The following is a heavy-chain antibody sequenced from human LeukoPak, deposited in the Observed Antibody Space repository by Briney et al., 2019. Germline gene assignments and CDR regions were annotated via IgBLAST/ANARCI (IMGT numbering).Heavy chain of an antibody. Sequence: GASVKVSCKASGYTFSSYGIIWVRQAPGQGLEWMGWVTAYNDNTKYAQRLQGRVTMTTDTSTRTAYMELRRLRSDDTAIYFCARAQFYYDSSGYGVDYWGQGTLVTVSS. J-gene: IGHJ4*02. CDR3: ARAQFYYDSSGYGVDY. D-gene: IGHD3-22*01. CDR2: VTAYNDNT. CDR1: GYTFSSYG. V-gene: IGHV1-18*01.